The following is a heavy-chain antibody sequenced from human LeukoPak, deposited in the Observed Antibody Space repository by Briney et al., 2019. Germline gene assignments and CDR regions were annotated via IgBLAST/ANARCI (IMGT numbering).Heavy chain of an antibody. Sequence: SVKVSCKASGGTFSSYAISWVRHAPGQGLEWMGGIIPIFGTANYAQKFQGRVTITADESTSTAYMELSSLRSEDTAVYYCARGGSGAVAGIDYWGQGTLVTVSS. CDR3: ARGGSGAVAGIDY. D-gene: IGHD6-19*01. CDR2: IIPIFGTA. V-gene: IGHV1-69*01. CDR1: GGTFSSYA. J-gene: IGHJ4*02.